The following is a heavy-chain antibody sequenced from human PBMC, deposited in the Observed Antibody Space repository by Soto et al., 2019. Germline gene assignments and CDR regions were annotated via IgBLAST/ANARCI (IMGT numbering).Heavy chain of an antibody. V-gene: IGHV3-30*18. Sequence: VQLVESGGGVVQPGRSRRLSCAASGFIFSNHGMHWVRQAPGKGLEWVAVISYDGTKKYSGDSVKGRFTISRDNSMNTLYLQMGSLSAEDTAVYYCAKELGLWSGYLDAFDIWGQGAMVTVS. CDR2: ISYDGTKK. CDR1: GFIFSNHG. D-gene: IGHD3-3*01. J-gene: IGHJ3*02. CDR3: AKELGLWSGYLDAFDI.